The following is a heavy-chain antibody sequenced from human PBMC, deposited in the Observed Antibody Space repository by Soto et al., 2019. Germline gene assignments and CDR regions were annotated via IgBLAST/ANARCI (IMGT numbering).Heavy chain of an antibody. CDR1: GFTFSSCA. V-gene: IGHV3-23*01. J-gene: IGHJ4*02. Sequence: EVQLLESGGGLVQPGGSLRLSCAASGFTFSSCAMSWVRQAPGKGLEWVSVISGSGGSTYYADSVKGRFTISRDNSKNTLYLQVNSLRAEDTAVYYCASRSSGWYFDYWGQGTLVTVSS. CDR3: ASRSSGWYFDY. D-gene: IGHD6-19*01. CDR2: ISGSGGST.